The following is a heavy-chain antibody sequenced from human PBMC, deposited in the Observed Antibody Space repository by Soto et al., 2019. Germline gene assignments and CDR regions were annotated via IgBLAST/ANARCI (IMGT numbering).Heavy chain of an antibody. CDR1: GYSFTTYW. CDR3: ARRYGSCLDY. J-gene: IGHJ4*02. CDR2: IYPGDSDT. D-gene: IGHD5-18*01. V-gene: IGHV5-51*01. Sequence: GESLKISCKASGYSFTTYWIGWVRQMPGEGLEWMGIIYPGDSDTRYSPSFQGQVTISADKSINTAYLQWSSLKAADTAVYYCARRYGSCLDYRGQGTLVTVSS.